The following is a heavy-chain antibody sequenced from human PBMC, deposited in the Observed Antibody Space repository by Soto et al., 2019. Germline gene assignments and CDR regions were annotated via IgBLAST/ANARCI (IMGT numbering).Heavy chain of an antibody. D-gene: IGHD3-3*01. Sequence: GGSLRLSCAASGFTFSSYGMHWVRQAPGKGLEWVAVISYDGSNKYYADSVKGRFTISRDNSKNTLYLQMNSLRAEDTAVYYCAKALDRYYDFWSGDDYWGQGTLVT. CDR2: ISYDGSNK. J-gene: IGHJ4*02. CDR3: AKALDRYYDFWSGDDY. CDR1: GFTFSSYG. V-gene: IGHV3-30*18.